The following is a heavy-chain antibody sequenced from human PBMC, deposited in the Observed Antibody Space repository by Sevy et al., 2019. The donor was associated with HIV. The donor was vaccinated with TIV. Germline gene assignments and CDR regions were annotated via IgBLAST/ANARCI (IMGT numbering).Heavy chain of an antibody. J-gene: IGHJ1*01. V-gene: IGHV3-23*01. Sequence: GGSLRLSCAASGFTFSSYAMSWVRQTPGKGLEWVSAISGSDGRTYYKDSVKGRFTITRDNSKNTVDLQMSSLRADDTAFYYCVSEACIHTGCHSLADFWGQCTLVTVSS. CDR2: ISGSDGRT. CDR3: VSEACIHTGCHSLADF. D-gene: IGHD5-18*01. CDR1: GFTFSSYA.